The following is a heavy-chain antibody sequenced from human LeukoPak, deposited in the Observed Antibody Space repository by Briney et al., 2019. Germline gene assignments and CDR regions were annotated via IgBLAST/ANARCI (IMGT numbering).Heavy chain of an antibody. D-gene: IGHD6-19*01. J-gene: IGHJ3*02. Sequence: AASVKVSCKPSGGTFSSYAISWVRQAPGQGLEWMGGIIPIFGTANYAQKFQGRVTITADKSTSTAYMELSSLRSEDTAVYYCARDLAGTGAFDIWGQGTMVTVSS. CDR2: IIPIFGTA. CDR3: ARDLAGTGAFDI. V-gene: IGHV1-69*06. CDR1: GGTFSSYA.